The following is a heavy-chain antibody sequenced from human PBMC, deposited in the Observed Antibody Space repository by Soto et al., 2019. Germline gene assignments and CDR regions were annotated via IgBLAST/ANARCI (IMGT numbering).Heavy chain of an antibody. CDR2: ISKSGSPT. CDR1: GFTFSDYE. CDR3: VRDSSGSIFDY. J-gene: IGHJ4*02. D-gene: IGHD3-10*01. Sequence: EVQLVESGGGLVQPGGSLRLSCAVSGFTFSDYEMNWVRQAPGKGLEWVSYISKSGSPTYYADSVRGRFTISRDNARNTLDLQMSGLSADDTAVYYCVRDSSGSIFDYWGQGTLVTVSS. V-gene: IGHV3-48*03.